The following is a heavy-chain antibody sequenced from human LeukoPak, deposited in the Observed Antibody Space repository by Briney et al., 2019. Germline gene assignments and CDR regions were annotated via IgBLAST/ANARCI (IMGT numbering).Heavy chain of an antibody. CDR3: ARGVPYASWSGPHYSDY. CDR1: GFTFSSYW. CDR2: IKQDGSQK. D-gene: IGHD3-3*01. J-gene: IGHJ4*02. Sequence: GGSLRLSCAASGFTFSSYWMSWVRQAPGKGLEWVANIKQDGSQKYYADSVKGRFSISRDNAKNSLYLQMNSLRAEETAVYYCARGVPYASWSGPHYSDYWGQGTLVTVSS. V-gene: IGHV3-7*01.